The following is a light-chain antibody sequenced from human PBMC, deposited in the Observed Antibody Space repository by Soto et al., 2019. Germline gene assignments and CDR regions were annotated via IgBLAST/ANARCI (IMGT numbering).Light chain of an antibody. CDR2: DNN. Sequence: QSVLTKPPSVSAAPGQKVTISCSGSSSNIGNNFVSWYQQLPGTAPKLLIYDNNKRPSGIPDRFSGSKSGTSDTLVITGLQTGDEAEYYCGTWDTSLSAGVFGTGTKVTVL. CDR1: SSNIGNNF. V-gene: IGLV1-51*01. CDR3: GTWDTSLSAGV. J-gene: IGLJ1*01.